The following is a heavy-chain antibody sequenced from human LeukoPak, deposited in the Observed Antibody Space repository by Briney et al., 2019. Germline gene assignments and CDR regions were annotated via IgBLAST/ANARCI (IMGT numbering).Heavy chain of an antibody. Sequence: PGGSLRLSCAASGFTFSSYAMNWVRQAPGKGLEWVSCISSGSEYRFYADSVKGRFTISRDNAKNSLYLQMNSLRAEDTAVYYCAKGDSSSWYNWFDPWGQGTLVTVSS. V-gene: IGHV3-21*04. CDR2: ISSGSEYR. CDR1: GFTFSSYA. D-gene: IGHD6-13*01. J-gene: IGHJ5*02. CDR3: AKGDSSSWYNWFDP.